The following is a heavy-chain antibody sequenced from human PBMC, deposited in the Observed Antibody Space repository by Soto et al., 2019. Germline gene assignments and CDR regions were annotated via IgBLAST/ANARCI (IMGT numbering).Heavy chain of an antibody. CDR2: ISYDGFIK. D-gene: IGHD3-10*01. CDR3: AKDLKASGGHSGTLNYYYGMDV. J-gene: IGHJ6*02. CDR1: GFSFSTHG. V-gene: IGHV3-30*18. Sequence: QVQLVESGGGVVQPGRSLRLSCASSGFSFSTHGMQWVRQAPGKGLGWVAIISYDGFIKYSADDVKGRFTISRDNSKNTLFLQMDSLRAEDSAVYYCAKDLKASGGHSGTLNYYYGMDVWGQGTTVIVSS.